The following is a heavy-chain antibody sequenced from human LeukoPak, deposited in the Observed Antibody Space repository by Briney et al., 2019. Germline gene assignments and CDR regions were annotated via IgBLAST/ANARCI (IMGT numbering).Heavy chain of an antibody. CDR2: IKQDGSEK. CDR1: GFTFSSYW. CDR3: ARAGLYDFWSFDY. J-gene: IGHJ4*02. Sequence: GGSLRLSCAASGFTFSSYWMSWVRQAPGKGLEWVANIKQDGSEKYYVDSVKGRFTISRDNAKNSLYLQMNSLRAEDTAVYYCARAGLYDFWSFDYWGQGTLVTVSS. V-gene: IGHV3-7*01. D-gene: IGHD3-3*01.